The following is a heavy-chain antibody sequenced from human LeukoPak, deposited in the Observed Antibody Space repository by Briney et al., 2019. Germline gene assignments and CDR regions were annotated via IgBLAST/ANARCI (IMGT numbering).Heavy chain of an antibody. CDR3: ARAYDSSGWYEGPYYYYYMDV. D-gene: IGHD6-19*01. J-gene: IGHJ6*03. Sequence: PSETLSLTCTVSGGSISSYYWSWIRQPAGKGLEWIGRIYISGSTNYNPSLKSRVTMSVDTSKNQFSLKLSSVTAADTAVYYCARAYDSSGWYEGPYYYYYMDVWGKGTTVTVSS. CDR1: GGSISSYY. CDR2: IYISGST. V-gene: IGHV4-4*07.